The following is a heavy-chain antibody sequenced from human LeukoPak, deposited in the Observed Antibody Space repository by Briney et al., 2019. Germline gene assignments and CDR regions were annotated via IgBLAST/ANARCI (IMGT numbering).Heavy chain of an antibody. V-gene: IGHV4-30-4*01. D-gene: IGHD3-10*01. CDR1: GGSISSGNYY. CDR3: ARQSITMVRGVLRYFDY. Sequence: PSETLSLTCTVSGGSISSGNYYWSWIRQPPGKGLEWIGYIYYSGSTYYNPSLKSRVTISVDTSKNQFSLKLSSVTAADTAVYYCARQSITMVRGVLRYFDYWGQGTLVTVSS. J-gene: IGHJ4*02. CDR2: IYYSGST.